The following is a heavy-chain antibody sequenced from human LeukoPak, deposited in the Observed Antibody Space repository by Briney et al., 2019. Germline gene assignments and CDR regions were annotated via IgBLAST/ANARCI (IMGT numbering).Heavy chain of an antibody. Sequence: PGGSLRLSCAASGFTFDDYAMHWVRQAPGKGLEWVSGISWNSGSIGYADSVKGRFTISRDNAKNSLYLQMNSLRAEDTALYYCAKDFCSSTSCYYRGPKSYYYYGMDVWGQGTTVTVSS. CDR1: GFTFDDYA. J-gene: IGHJ6*02. D-gene: IGHD2-2*01. CDR3: AKDFCSSTSCYYRGPKSYYYYGMDV. V-gene: IGHV3-9*01. CDR2: ISWNSGSI.